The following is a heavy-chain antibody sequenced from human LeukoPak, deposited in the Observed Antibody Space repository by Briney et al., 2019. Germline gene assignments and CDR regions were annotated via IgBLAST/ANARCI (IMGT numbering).Heavy chain of an antibody. CDR2: ISSNGGST. CDR3: ARGRYCSSTSCSDAFDI. D-gene: IGHD2-2*01. V-gene: IGHV3-64*01. J-gene: IGHJ3*02. Sequence: AXHWVRQAPGKGLEYVSAISSNGGSTYYANSVKGRFTISRDNSKNTLYLQMGSLRAEDTAVYYCARGRYCSSTSCSDAFDIWGQGTMVTVSS. CDR1: A.